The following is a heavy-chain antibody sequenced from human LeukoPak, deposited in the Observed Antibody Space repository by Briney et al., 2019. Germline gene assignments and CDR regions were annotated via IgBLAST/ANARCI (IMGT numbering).Heavy chain of an antibody. CDR2: ISGSGGST. V-gene: IGHV3-23*01. J-gene: IGHJ6*02. CDR3: ARALMILDYGDYWHYYYGMDV. Sequence: PGGSLRLSCAASGFTFSSYAMSWVRQAPGKGLEWVSAISGSGGSTYYADSVKGRFTISRDNSKNTLYLQMNSLRAEDTAVYYCARALMILDYGDYWHYYYGMDVWGQGTTVTVSS. D-gene: IGHD4-17*01. CDR1: GFTFSSYA.